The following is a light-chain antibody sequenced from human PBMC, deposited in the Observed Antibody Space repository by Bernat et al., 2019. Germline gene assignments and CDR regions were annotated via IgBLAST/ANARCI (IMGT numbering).Light chain of an antibody. CDR2: NNN. J-gene: IGLJ2*01. V-gene: IGLV1-44*01. CDR1: TSNIGGNT. Sequence: QSVLTQPPSASGTPGQTVTISCSGSTSNIGGNTVNWYQQFPGTGPRLLIYNNNQRSSGVPGRFSGSKSGTSASLAISGLQSEDEADYYCAAWDDSLNGHVVFGGGTKVTVL. CDR3: AAWDDSLNGHVV.